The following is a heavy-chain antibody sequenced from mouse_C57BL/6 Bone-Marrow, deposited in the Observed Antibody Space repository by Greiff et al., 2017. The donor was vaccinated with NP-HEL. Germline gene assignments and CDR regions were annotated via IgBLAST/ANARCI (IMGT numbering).Heavy chain of an antibody. CDR3: VRREAYYRDYYAMDY. D-gene: IGHD2-12*01. Sequence: EVHLVESGGGLVQPKGSLKLSCAASGFSFNTYAMNWVRQAPGKGLEWVARIRSKSNNYATYYADSVKDRFTISRDDSESMLYLQMNNLKTEDTAMYYCVRREAYYRDYYAMDYWGQGTSVTVSS. CDR1: GFSFNTYA. J-gene: IGHJ4*01. V-gene: IGHV10-1*01. CDR2: IRSKSNNYAT.